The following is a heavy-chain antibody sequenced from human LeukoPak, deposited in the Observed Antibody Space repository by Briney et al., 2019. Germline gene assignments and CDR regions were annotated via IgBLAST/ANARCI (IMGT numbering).Heavy chain of an antibody. Sequence: SETLSLTCTVSGGSISSYYWSWIRQPPGKGLEWIGYIYYSGSTNYNPSLKSRFTISVDTSKNQFSLKLSSVTAADTAVYYCARRGYCSSTSCYTEGAFDIWGQGTMITVSS. CDR2: IYYSGST. CDR1: GGSISSYY. V-gene: IGHV4-59*08. CDR3: ARRGYCSSTSCYTEGAFDI. J-gene: IGHJ3*02. D-gene: IGHD2-2*02.